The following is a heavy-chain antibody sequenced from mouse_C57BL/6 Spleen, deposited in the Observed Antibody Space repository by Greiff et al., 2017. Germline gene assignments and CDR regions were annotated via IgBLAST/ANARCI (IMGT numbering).Heavy chain of an antibody. CDR1: GYTFTGYW. V-gene: IGHV1-9*01. CDR3: AQYGYDYFDY. J-gene: IGHJ2*01. CDR2: ILPGSGST. D-gene: IGHD2-2*01. Sequence: QVQLQQSGAELMKPGASVKLSCKATGYTFTGYWIEWVKQRPGHGLEWIGEILPGSGSTNYNAKFKGKATFTADTSSNTAYMQLSSLTTEDSAIYYCAQYGYDYFDYWGQGTTLTVSS.